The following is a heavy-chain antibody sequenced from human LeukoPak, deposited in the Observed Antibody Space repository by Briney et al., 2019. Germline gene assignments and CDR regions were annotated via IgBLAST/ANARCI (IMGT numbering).Heavy chain of an antibody. D-gene: IGHD6-6*01. V-gene: IGHV3-74*01. Sequence: GGSLRLSCAASGFNFKNYWMHWVRQAPGKGLEWVSRIINDGSSTTYADSVKGRFTISRDNAKDTLYLQMNSLRVEDTAVYYCARPRIGYSSSSPLDYWGQGTLVTVSS. J-gene: IGHJ4*02. CDR2: IINDGSST. CDR1: GFNFKNYW. CDR3: ARPRIGYSSSSPLDY.